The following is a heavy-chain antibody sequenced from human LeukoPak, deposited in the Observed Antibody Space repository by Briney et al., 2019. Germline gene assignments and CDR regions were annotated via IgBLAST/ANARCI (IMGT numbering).Heavy chain of an antibody. Sequence: VASVKVSCKASGGTFSSYAISWVRQAPGQGLEWMGGIIPIFGTANYAQKFQGRVTITTDESTSTAYMELSSLRSEDTAVHYCARVGSSSWSNGYDYWGQGTLVTVSS. V-gene: IGHV1-69*05. D-gene: IGHD6-13*01. J-gene: IGHJ4*02. CDR2: IIPIFGTA. CDR3: ARVGSSSWSNGYDY. CDR1: GGTFSSYA.